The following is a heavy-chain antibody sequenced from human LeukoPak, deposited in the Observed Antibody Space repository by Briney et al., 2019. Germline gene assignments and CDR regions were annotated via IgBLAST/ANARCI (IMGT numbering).Heavy chain of an antibody. J-gene: IGHJ1*01. D-gene: IGHD3-22*01. CDR3: VKGGYYDSSGFPEYFQD. Sequence: GGSLRLSCSASEFSFSGYAMHWVRQGPGKGLEHVSTISSNGASTYYAGSAKGRFTISRDNSKNTLYLQLSSLSAEDTAVYYCVKGGYYDSSGFPEYFQDWGQGTLVSASS. CDR1: EFSFSGYA. V-gene: IGHV3-64D*09. CDR2: ISSNGAST.